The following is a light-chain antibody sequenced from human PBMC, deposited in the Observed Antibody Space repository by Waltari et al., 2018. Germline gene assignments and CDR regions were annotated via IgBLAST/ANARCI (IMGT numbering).Light chain of an antibody. J-gene: IGLJ3*02. CDR2: DVS. V-gene: IGLV2-14*01. CDR3: GSYTGSTTWV. CDR1: TSDAGGYNS. Sequence: QSALTQPASVSGSPGQSITISCTGATSDAGGYNSVSWYQQRPGKAPKLLIFDVSNRPSGVSNRFAVSKSCNTASLTISGLQAEDEAAYYCGSYTGSTTWVFGGGTKLTVL.